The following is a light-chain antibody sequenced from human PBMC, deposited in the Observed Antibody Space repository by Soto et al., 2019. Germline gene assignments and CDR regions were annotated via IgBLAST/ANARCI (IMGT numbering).Light chain of an antibody. J-gene: IGLJ3*02. CDR2: RND. CDR1: TSNLGSNF. V-gene: IGLV1-47*01. Sequence: QSVLTQPPSASGTHGQRVTISCSGSTSNLGSNFVYWYQQVPGAAPKLLISRNDQRPSGVPDRFSGSKSGTSASLAISGLRSEDEADYHCAAWDDSLSGVVFGGGTKLTVL. CDR3: AAWDDSLSGVV.